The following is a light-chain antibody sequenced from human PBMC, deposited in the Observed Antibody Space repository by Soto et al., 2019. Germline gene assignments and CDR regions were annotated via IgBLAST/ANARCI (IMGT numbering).Light chain of an antibody. V-gene: IGKV3-20*01. Sequence: LETECPSRLSLYPGGRATLSCRASQSVSSYLAWYQQKPGQAPRLLIYDASNRATGIPARFSGSGSGIDFTLTISRPEPEDSALYYCQHYSRARIPFAEGTRLEIK. CDR1: QSVSSY. CDR3: QHYSRARIP. J-gene: IGKJ5*01. CDR2: DAS.